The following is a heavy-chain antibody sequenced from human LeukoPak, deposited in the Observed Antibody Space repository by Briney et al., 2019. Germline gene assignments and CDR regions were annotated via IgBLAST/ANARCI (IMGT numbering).Heavy chain of an antibody. J-gene: IGHJ4*02. Sequence: GGSLRLSCAASGFTFSRFAMPWVRQAPDKGLEWVAVISYDGSNKYYADSVKGRFTISRDNSKNTVFLQMNSLRPEDTAVYYCARGGGPDTAMNLDYWGQGTLVTVSS. D-gene: IGHD5-18*01. CDR3: ARGGGPDTAMNLDY. CDR1: GFTFSRFA. CDR2: ISYDGSNK. V-gene: IGHV3-30*04.